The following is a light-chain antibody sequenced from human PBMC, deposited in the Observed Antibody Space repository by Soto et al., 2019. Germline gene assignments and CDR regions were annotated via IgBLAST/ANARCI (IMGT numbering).Light chain of an antibody. CDR2: DNN. CDR1: SSNVGNNY. CDR3: GTWASSLSAVV. V-gene: IGLV1-51*01. J-gene: IGLJ2*01. Sequence: QSVLTQPPSVSAAPGQKVTISCSGSSSNVGNNYVVWYQQLPGTAPKLLIYDNNKRPSGSPDRFSGSKSGTSATLGITGLQTGDEADYYCGTWASSLSAVVFGGGTKLTVL.